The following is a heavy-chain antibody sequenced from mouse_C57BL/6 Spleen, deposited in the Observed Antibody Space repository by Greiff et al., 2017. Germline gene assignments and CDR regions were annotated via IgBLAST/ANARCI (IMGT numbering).Heavy chain of an antibody. CDR2: IHPNSGST. V-gene: IGHV1-64*01. Sequence: QVQLKQPGAELVKPGASVKLSCKASGYTFTSYWMHWVKQRPGQGLEWIGMIHPNSGSTNYNEKFKSKATLTVDKSSSTAYMQLSSLTSEDSAVYYCARSRAGTYYFDYWGQGTTLTVSS. CDR1: GYTFTSYW. J-gene: IGHJ2*01. D-gene: IGHD3-3*01. CDR3: ARSRAGTYYFDY.